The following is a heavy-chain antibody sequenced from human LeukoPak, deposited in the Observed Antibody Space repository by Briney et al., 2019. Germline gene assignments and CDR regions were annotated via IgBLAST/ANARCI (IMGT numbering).Heavy chain of an antibody. CDR2: IWDDVSNK. D-gene: IGHD3-9*01. V-gene: IGHV3-33*08. Sequence: GGSLRLSCAASGFTFSSYWMSWVRKAPGKGLEWVAVIWDDVSNKYYADSVKGGFTISTDNSKNTLYLQMNSLRAEDTAVYYCARSPGVLRYFDWTEYYFDYWGQGTLVTVSS. J-gene: IGHJ4*02. CDR3: ARSPGVLRYFDWTEYYFDY. CDR1: GFTFSSYW.